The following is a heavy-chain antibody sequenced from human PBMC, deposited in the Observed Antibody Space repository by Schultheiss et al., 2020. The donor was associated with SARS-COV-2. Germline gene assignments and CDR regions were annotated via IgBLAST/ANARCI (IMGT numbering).Heavy chain of an antibody. CDR1: GYSFRNYG. V-gene: IGHV1-2*04. J-gene: IGHJ3*02. CDR3: AREQIKYDSSGSPYDAFDI. Sequence: ASVKVSCKASGYSFRNYGISWVRQAPGQGLEWMGWINPNSGGTNYAQKFQGWVTMTRDTSISTAYMELSRLRSDDTAVYYCAREQIKYDSSGSPYDAFDIWGQGTTVTVSS. CDR2: INPNSGGT. D-gene: IGHD3-22*01.